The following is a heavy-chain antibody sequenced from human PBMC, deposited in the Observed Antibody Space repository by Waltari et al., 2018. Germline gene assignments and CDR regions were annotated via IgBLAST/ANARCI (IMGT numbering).Heavy chain of an antibody. V-gene: IGHV3-72*01. CDR1: GFPFSDYH. Sequence: EVQLAESGGGLVQPGGPLRLSCAVHGFPFSDYHLDGVRQAPGKGLEWVARSRNKANSYTTEYAASVKGRFTISRDDSKNSLNLQMNSLETDDTAVYFFARAFQYGGTSHFDDWGQGTLVTVSS. D-gene: IGHD1-26*01. CDR2: SRNKANSYTT. J-gene: IGHJ4*02. CDR3: ARAFQYGGTSHFDD.